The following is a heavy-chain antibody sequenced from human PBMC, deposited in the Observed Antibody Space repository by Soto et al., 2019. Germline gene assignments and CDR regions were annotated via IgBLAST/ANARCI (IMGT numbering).Heavy chain of an antibody. V-gene: IGHV1-8*01. J-gene: IGHJ5*01. CDR1: GYTFINYD. CDR3: ARRTGFNGWLDL. D-gene: IGHD2-8*01. CDR2: MNPDSGNT. Sequence: ASVKVSCKASGYTFINYDVNWVRQAPGQGLEWVGWMNPDSGNTGYAQNFQGRVTMTGNTSISSVYMELSSLTSEDTAVYYCARRTGFNGWLDLWGQGTLVAVSS.